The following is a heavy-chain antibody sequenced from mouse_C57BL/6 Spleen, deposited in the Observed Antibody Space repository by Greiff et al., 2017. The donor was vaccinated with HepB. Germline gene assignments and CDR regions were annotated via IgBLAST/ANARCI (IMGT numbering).Heavy chain of an antibody. D-gene: IGHD2-1*01. CDR1: GYSITSGYY. CDR3: ARNGNYRYWYFDV. J-gene: IGHJ1*03. CDR2: ISYDGSN. V-gene: IGHV3-6*01. Sequence: EVQLQESGPGLVKPSQSLSLTCSVTGYSITSGYYWNWIRQFPGNKLEWMGYISYDGSNNYNPSLKNRISITRDTSKNQFFLKLNSVTTEDTATYYCARNGNYRYWYFDVWGTGTTVTVSS.